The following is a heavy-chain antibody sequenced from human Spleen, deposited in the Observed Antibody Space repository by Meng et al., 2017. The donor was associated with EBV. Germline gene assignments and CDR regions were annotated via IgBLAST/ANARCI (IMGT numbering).Heavy chain of an antibody. V-gene: IGHV1-2*06. CDR2: IIPNSGGT. CDR1: GYTFTGNY. CDR3: ARGGTRTFNNNKTY. Sequence: QVQVVQSGAEVKKPGASVKVSCKASGYTFTGNYMHWVRQAPGQGLEWMGRIIPNSGGTYYAQKFQGRVTMTTDTSISTAYMELSRLTSDDTAVYYCARGGTRTFNNNKTYWGRGTLVTVSS. J-gene: IGHJ4*02. D-gene: IGHD1/OR15-1a*01.